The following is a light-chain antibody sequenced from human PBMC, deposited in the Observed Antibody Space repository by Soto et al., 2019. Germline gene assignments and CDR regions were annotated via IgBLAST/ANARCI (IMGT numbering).Light chain of an antibody. CDR3: QSYDRSLSGVL. J-gene: IGLJ2*01. Sequence: QSVLTQPPSVSGAPGQRVTISCTGSRSNIGAGDDVHWYQQFPGTAPKLLISSNNNRPSGVPDRFSGSKSGTSASLAITGLQAEDEADYDCQSYDRSLSGVLFGGGTKLTVL. CDR2: SNN. CDR1: RSNIGAGDD. V-gene: IGLV1-40*01.